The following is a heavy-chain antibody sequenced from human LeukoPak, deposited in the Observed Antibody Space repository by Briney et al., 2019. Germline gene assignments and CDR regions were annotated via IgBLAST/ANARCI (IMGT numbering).Heavy chain of an antibody. Sequence: LWASVKVSCKASGYTFTSYDINRVRQATGQGLEWMGWMNPNSGNTGYAQKFQGRVTMTRNTSISTAYMELSSLRSEDTAVYYCARVWPYYDFWSGYLSNYMDVWGKGTTVTVSS. J-gene: IGHJ6*03. D-gene: IGHD3-3*01. CDR1: GYTFTSYD. CDR3: ARVWPYYDFWSGYLSNYMDV. V-gene: IGHV1-8*01. CDR2: MNPNSGNT.